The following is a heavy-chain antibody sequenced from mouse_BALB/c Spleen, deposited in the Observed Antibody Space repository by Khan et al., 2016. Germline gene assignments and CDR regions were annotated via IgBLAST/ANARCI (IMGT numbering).Heavy chain of an antibody. J-gene: IGHJ3*01. Sequence: QVQLQQSGPEVVRPGVSVKISCKGSGYTFTDYAIHWVKQSHARSLEWIGVISTYNGHTDYNQKFKGKATLTVDKSSSTAFMELARLTSEDSAIDYCARSRDYDWFPYWGQGTLVTVSA. V-gene: IGHV1S137*01. CDR3: ARSRDYDWFPY. D-gene: IGHD2-4*01. CDR1: GYTFTDYA. CDR2: ISTYNGHT.